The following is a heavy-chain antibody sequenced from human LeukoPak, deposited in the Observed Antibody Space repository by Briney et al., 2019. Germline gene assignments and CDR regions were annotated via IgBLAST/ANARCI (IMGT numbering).Heavy chain of an antibody. CDR3: ARMAYDFLTGYFQPNWFDP. D-gene: IGHD3-9*01. CDR2: ISGYNGNT. Sequence: GASVTVSCTASGYTFTKYGISWVRQAPGKGLEWMGWISGYNGNTKNVQKFRGRVTMTTDTSTSTAYMELRSLRSDDTAVYFCARMAYDFLTGYFQPNWFDPWGQGTLVTVSS. J-gene: IGHJ5*02. V-gene: IGHV1-18*01. CDR1: GYTFTKYG.